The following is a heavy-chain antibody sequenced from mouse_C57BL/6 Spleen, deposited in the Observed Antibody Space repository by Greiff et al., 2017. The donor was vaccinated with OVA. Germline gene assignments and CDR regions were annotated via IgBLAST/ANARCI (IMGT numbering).Heavy chain of an antibody. CDR2: IRSKSNNYAT. CDR3: VRQGDYDVFYAMDY. CDR1: GFSFNTYA. V-gene: IGHV10-1*01. J-gene: IGHJ4*01. Sequence: EAGGGLVQPKGSLKLSCAASGFSFNTYAMNWVRQAPGKGLEWVARIRSKSNNYATYYADSVKDRFTISRDDSESMLYLQMNNLKTEDTAMYYCVRQGDYDVFYAMDYWGQGTSVTVSS. D-gene: IGHD2-4*01.